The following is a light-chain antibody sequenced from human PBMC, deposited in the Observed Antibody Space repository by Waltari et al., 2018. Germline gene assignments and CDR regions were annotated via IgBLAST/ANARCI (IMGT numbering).Light chain of an antibody. CDR1: SSDVGSYNL. Sequence: QSALTQPASMSGSPGQSITISCTGTSSDVGSYNLVSWYQQNPGKAPKLMISEVNKRPSGFSNRFSGSKSGNTASLTISGLQAEDEADYYCCSYADETFIVFGGGTKLTVL. V-gene: IGLV2-23*02. CDR3: CSYADETFIV. J-gene: IGLJ2*01. CDR2: EVN.